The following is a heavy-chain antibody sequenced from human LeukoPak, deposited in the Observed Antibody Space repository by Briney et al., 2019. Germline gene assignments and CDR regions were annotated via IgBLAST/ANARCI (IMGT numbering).Heavy chain of an antibody. J-gene: IGHJ4*02. D-gene: IGHD3-16*01. CDR1: GGSISSYY. CDR2: IYYSGST. V-gene: IGHV4-59*01. CDR3: ARDLYEYGDFGY. Sequence: SETLSLTCTVSGGSISSYYWSWIRQPPGKGLEWIGYIYYSGSTNYNPSLKSRVTISVDTSKNQFSLKLSSVTAADTAVYYCARDLYEYGDFGYWGQGTLVTVSS.